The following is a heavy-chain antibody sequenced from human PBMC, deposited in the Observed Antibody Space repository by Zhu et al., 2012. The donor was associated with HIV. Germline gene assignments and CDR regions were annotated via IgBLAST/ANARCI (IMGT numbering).Heavy chain of an antibody. CDR3: ARVRRTGLTGYSNNLFDY. J-gene: IGHJ4*02. D-gene: IGHD3-9*01. V-gene: IGHV4-38-2*01. CDR1: GYSISSGYY. CDR2: IYHSGST. Sequence: QVQLQESGPGLVKPSETLSLTCAVSGYSISSGYYWGWIRQPPGKGLEWIGSIYHSGSTYYNPSLKSRVTISVDTSKNQFSLKLSSVTAADTAVYYCARVRRTGLTGYSNNLFDYWGQGTLGHRLL.